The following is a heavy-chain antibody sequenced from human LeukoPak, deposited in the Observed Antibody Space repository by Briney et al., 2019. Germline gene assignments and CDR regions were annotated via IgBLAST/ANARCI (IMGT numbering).Heavy chain of an antibody. CDR3: ASPSMGYSSSWYAKYFQH. J-gene: IGHJ1*01. Sequence: SETLSLTCTVSGGSVSSGSYYWSWIRQPPGKGLEWIGYISYSGSTNYNPSLKSRLTMSVDRSKNQFSLKLSSVTAADTAVYYCASPSMGYSSSWYAKYFQHWGQGTLVTVSS. CDR2: ISYSGST. CDR1: GGSVSSGSYY. V-gene: IGHV4-61*01. D-gene: IGHD6-13*01.